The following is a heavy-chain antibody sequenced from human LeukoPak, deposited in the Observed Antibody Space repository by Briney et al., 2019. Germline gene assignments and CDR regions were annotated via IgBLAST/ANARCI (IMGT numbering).Heavy chain of an antibody. D-gene: IGHD4-17*01. V-gene: IGHV3-21*01. CDR3: AYDYGDYGTFDY. CDR2: ISSSSSYI. J-gene: IGHJ4*02. Sequence: GGSLRLSCAASGFTFSSYNMNWVRQAPGKGLEWVSSISSSSSYIYYADSVRGRFTISRDNAKNSLYLQINSLRAEDTAVYYCAYDYGDYGTFDYWGQGTLVTVSS. CDR1: GFTFSSYN.